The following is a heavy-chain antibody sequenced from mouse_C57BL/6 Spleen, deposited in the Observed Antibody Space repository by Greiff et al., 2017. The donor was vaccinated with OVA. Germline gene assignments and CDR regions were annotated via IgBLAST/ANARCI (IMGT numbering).Heavy chain of an antibody. CDR1: GFTFSSYG. V-gene: IGHV5-6*01. CDR3: ARPPSARDY. CDR2: ISSGGSYT. Sequence: EVMLVESGGDLVKPGGSLKLSCAASGFTFSSYGMSWVRQTPDKRLEWVATISSGGSYTYYPDSVKGRFTISRDNAKNTLYLQMSSLKSEDTAMYYCARPPSARDYWGQGTSVTVSS. J-gene: IGHJ4*01.